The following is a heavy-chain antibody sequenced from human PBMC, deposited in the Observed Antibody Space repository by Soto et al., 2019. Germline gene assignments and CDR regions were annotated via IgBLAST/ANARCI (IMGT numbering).Heavy chain of an antibody. J-gene: IGHJ4*02. CDR3: TTGPQNFDY. CDR2: ISASGGTT. CDR1: GFTFTTRA. V-gene: IGHV3-23*01. Sequence: EVQLLESGGGLVQPGGSLRLSCAASGFTFTTRAMSWVRQAPGKGLQWVSGISASGGTTYYADSVKGRLTISRDNSKNMLYLLMTSLRDDDTAVYYCTTGPQNFDYWGRGTRVTVSS. D-gene: IGHD3-10*01.